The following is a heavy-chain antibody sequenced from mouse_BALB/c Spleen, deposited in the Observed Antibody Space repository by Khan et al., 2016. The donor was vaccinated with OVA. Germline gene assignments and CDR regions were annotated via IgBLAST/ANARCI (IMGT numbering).Heavy chain of an antibody. D-gene: IGHD2-1*01. Sequence: QVQLQQSGAGLVKPGASVRLSCKASGYTFTDYIIHWVKQRSGQGLEWIGWFYLGTSSMEYSEKFKDKATLTADKSSTTVYMELSGLTSEDSAVYFCARQIYYGNYNFAMDYWGQGTSVTVSS. CDR3: ARQIYYGNYNFAMDY. V-gene: IGHV1-62-2*01. J-gene: IGHJ4*01. CDR2: FYLGTSSM. CDR1: GYTFTDYI.